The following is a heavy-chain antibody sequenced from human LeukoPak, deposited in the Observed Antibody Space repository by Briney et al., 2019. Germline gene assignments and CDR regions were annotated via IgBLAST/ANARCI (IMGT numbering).Heavy chain of an antibody. CDR1: GGSISSYY. D-gene: IGHD2-15*01. V-gene: IGHV4-59*01. J-gene: IGHJ4*02. CDR3: ASTYRDCSGGSCYSSLFDY. CDR2: IYYSGST. Sequence: PSETLSLTCTVSGGSISSYYWSWIRQPPGKGLEWIGYIYYSGSTNYNPSHKSRVTISVDTSKNQFSLKLSSVTAADTAVYYCASTYRDCSGGSCYSSLFDYWGQGTLVTVSS.